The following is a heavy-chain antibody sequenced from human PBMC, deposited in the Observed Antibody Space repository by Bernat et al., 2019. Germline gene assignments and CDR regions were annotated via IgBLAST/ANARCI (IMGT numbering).Heavy chain of an antibody. CDR3: ARGTSTSAPYMDV. J-gene: IGHJ6*03. CDR2: ISSSSSYT. CDR1: GFTFSSYS. Sequence: VQLVESGGGLVKPGGSLRLSCAASGFTFSSYSMNWVRQTPGKGLEWVSYISSSSSYTNYADSVKGRFTISRDNAKNSLYLQMNSLRAEDTAVYYCARGTSTSAPYMDVWGKGTTVTVSS. V-gene: IGHV3-21*05.